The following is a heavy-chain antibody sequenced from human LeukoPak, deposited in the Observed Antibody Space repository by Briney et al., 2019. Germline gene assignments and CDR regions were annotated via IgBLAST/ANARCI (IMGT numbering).Heavy chain of an antibody. Sequence: GGSLRVSCAASGFTFSSHWMSCVRQAPGKGLEWVANIKQDGSEKYYVDSVKGRFTISRDNAKNSLYLQMNSLRAEDTAVYYCARDCPSDVRGREYWGQGTLVTVSS. CDR1: GFTFSSHW. CDR2: IKQDGSEK. D-gene: IGHD1-26*01. CDR3: ARDCPSDVRGREY. J-gene: IGHJ4*02. V-gene: IGHV3-7*01.